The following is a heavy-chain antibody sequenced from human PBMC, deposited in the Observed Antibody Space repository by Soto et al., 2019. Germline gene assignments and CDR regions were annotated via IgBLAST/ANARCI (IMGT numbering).Heavy chain of an antibody. J-gene: IGHJ3*02. Sequence: QVQLVESGGGVVQPGRSLRLSCAASGFTFSRYGMHGVRQAPGKGLEWVAVIWDDGSNKYYADSVKGRFTISRDNSKNTLYLQMNSLRAEDTAVYYCARDKDGAFDSWGQGTMVTVSS. CDR2: IWDDGSNK. V-gene: IGHV3-33*01. CDR3: ARDKDGAFDS. CDR1: GFTFSRYG.